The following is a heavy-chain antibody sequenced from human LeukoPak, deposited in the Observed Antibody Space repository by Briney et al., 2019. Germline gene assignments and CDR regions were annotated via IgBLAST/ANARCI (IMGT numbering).Heavy chain of an antibody. CDR3: ARGPGGWLYYFDY. CDR1: GFTFSSYG. CDR2: IWYDGSNK. Sequence: GRSLRLSCAASGFTFSSYGMHWVRQAPGKGLEWVAVIWYDGSNKYYADSVKGRFTISRDNSKNTLYLQMNSLRAEDTAVYYCARGPGGWLYYFDYWGQGTLVTVSS. J-gene: IGHJ4*02. D-gene: IGHD6-19*01. V-gene: IGHV3-33*01.